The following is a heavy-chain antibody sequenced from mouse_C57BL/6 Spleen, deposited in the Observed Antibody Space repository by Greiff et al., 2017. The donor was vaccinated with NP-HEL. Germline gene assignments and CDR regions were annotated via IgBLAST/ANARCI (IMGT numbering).Heavy chain of an antibody. V-gene: IGHV1-15*01. CDR3: TRFTVVATSPYFDY. CDR1: GYTFTDYE. Sequence: VQLQQSGAELVRPGASVTLSCKASGYTFTDYEMHWVKQTPVHGLEWIGAIDPETGGTAYNQKFKGKAILTADKSSSTAYMELRSLTSEDSAVYYCTRFTVVATSPYFDYWGQGTTLTVSS. J-gene: IGHJ2*01. CDR2: IDPETGGT. D-gene: IGHD1-1*01.